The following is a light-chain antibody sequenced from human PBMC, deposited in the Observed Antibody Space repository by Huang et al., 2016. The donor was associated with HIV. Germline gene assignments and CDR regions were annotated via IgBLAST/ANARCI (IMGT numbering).Light chain of an antibody. CDR1: QSVLFSPNNDNY. Sequence: DIVMTQSPESLAVSLGERASINCKSSQSVLFSPNNDNYLAWYQQKPGHPPKLLIYWSSARESGVPDRFSGSGSGTNFTLTISSLQAEDVAVYYCQQYYKSPLTFGPGTKVDI. J-gene: IGKJ3*01. CDR3: QQYYKSPLT. CDR2: WSS. V-gene: IGKV4-1*01.